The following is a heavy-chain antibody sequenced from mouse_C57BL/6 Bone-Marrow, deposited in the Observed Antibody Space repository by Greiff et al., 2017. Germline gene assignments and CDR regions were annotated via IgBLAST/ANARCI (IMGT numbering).Heavy chain of an antibody. CDR2: ILPGSGRT. Sequence: QVQLQQSGAELMKPGASVKLSCKATGYTFTGYWIEWVKQRPGHGLEWIGEILPGSGRTNYNEKFKGKATFTEETSSNSAYMQLSILTTEDSAIYDCARGEWLPHYFDYWGQGTTLTVSS. J-gene: IGHJ2*01. CDR3: ARGEWLPHYFDY. CDR1: GYTFTGYW. D-gene: IGHD2-2*01. V-gene: IGHV1-9*01.